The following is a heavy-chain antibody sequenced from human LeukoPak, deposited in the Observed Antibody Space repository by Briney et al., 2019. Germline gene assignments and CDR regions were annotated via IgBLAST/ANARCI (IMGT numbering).Heavy chain of an antibody. V-gene: IGHV3-15*01. D-gene: IGHD3-3*01. CDR1: GLTFTSAW. CDR2: IKANIDGGST. Sequence: GGSLRLSCAASGLTFTSAWMVWVRQAPGKGLEWIGRIKANIDGGSTDLAAPVKGRFSISRDDSTKTVSLQMNSLKIEDTAVYYCSTDFSHFDLSSGFYSYWGQGSLVTVSS. J-gene: IGHJ4*02. CDR3: STDFSHFDLSSGFYSY.